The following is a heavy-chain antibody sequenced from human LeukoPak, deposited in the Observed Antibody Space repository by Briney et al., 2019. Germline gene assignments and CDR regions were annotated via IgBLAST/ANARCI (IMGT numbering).Heavy chain of an antibody. D-gene: IGHD5-18*01. V-gene: IGHV3-33*01. CDR2: IWYDGSNK. Sequence: GGSLRLSCTVSGFTFSNCGMHWVRQAPGKGLEWVAIIWYDGSNKYYGDSVKGRSTISRDNSKNTLYLEMNSLRAEDTAVYYCARDREYSYFDYWGQGTLVTVS. CDR1: GFTFSNCG. J-gene: IGHJ4*02. CDR3: ARDREYSYFDY.